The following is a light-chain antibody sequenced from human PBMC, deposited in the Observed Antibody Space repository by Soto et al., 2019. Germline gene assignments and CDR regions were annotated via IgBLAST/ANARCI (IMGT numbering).Light chain of an antibody. J-gene: IGKJ4*01. V-gene: IGKV3-20*01. Sequence: EVVLTQSPGTLSLSSGERATLSCRASQSVSSSYLAWYQQKPGQAPRLLIYGASTRATGIPARFSGSGSGTEFTLTISSLQSEDFAVYYCQHTRDFGGGTKVDIK. CDR1: QSVSSSY. CDR2: GAS. CDR3: QHTRD.